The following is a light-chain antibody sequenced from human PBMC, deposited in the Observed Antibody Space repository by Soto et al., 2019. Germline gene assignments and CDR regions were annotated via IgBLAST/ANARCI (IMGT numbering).Light chain of an antibody. CDR1: PSNIGTNY. CDR3: AALDDNLGGPV. Sequence: QSVLTQPPPASGTHGQKVTVSCSGGPSNIGTNYFYWYQQFPGTAPKNLIYGNDQRPSGVPDRFSGSTSGTSASLAISGLRSEDEADYYCAALDDNLGGPVFGGGTKVTVL. J-gene: IGLJ3*02. V-gene: IGLV1-47*02. CDR2: GND.